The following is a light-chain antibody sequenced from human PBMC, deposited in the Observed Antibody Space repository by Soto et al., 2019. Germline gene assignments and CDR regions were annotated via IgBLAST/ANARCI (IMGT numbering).Light chain of an antibody. Sequence: SYELTQPPSVSVAPGQTARITCGGNNIGSKSVHWYQQKPGQAPVLVVYDDSDRPSGILERFSGSNSGNTATLTISRVEAGDEADYYCQVWDSRSDHYVFGTGTKLTVL. CDR2: DDS. V-gene: IGLV3-21*02. CDR1: NIGSKS. CDR3: QVWDSRSDHYV. J-gene: IGLJ1*01.